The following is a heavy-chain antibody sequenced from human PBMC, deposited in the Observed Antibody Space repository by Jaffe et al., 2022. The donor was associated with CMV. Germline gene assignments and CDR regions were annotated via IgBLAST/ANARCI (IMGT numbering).Heavy chain of an antibody. CDR1: GGSLSNPYYY. J-gene: IGHJ4*02. Sequence: QVQLQESGPGLVKPSETLSLTCTVSGGSLSNPYYYWAWVRQPPGKGLEWLATIYYNGRTYYNPSLRSRLIISAEMAKNQFSLALSSVTAADTAIYFCARRGGETVAVAGSYFDYWGQGSPVTVSS. CDR3: ARRGGETVAVAGSYFDY. D-gene: IGHD6-19*01. CDR2: IYYNGRT. V-gene: IGHV4-39*01.